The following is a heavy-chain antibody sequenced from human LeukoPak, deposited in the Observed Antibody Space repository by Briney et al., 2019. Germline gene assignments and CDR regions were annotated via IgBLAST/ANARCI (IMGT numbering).Heavy chain of an antibody. D-gene: IGHD2/OR15-2a*01. CDR3: AREGPRGNSQFDY. CDR2: IWYDGSNK. Sequence: GGSLRLSCAASGFTFSSYDMHWVRQAPGKGLEWVALIWYDGSNKYHADSVKGRLTISRDNSKNTLYLQMNSLRAEDTAVYYCAREGPRGNSQFDYWGQGTLVTVSS. CDR1: GFTFSSYD. V-gene: IGHV3-33*01. J-gene: IGHJ4*02.